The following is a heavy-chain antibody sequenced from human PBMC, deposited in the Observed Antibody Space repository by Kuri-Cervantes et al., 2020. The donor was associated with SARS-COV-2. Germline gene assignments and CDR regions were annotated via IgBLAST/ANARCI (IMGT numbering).Heavy chain of an antibody. CDR2: ISGSGGST. CDR1: GFDFSTYS. Sequence: GGSLRLSCAASGFDFSTYSMSWVRQAPGKGLEWVSAISGSGGSTYYADSVKGRFTISRDNSKNTLYLQMNSLRAEDTAVYYCAKEGPTGYYDSSGYYYDYYYGMDVWGQGTTVTVSS. V-gene: IGHV3-23*01. CDR3: AKEGPTGYYDSSGYYYDYYYGMDV. D-gene: IGHD3-22*01. J-gene: IGHJ6*02.